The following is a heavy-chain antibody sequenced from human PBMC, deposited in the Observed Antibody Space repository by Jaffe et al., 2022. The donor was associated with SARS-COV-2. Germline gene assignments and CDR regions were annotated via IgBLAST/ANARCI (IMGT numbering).Heavy chain of an antibody. CDR3: ARPASGSYYDALDI. CDR2: IYYSGST. D-gene: IGHD3-10*01. Sequence: QLQLQESGPGLVKPSETLSLTCTVSGGSISSSGYYWGWIRQPPGKGLEWIGSIYYSGSTYYNPSLKSRVTISVDTSKNQFSLKLSSVTAADTAVYYCARPASGSYYDALDIWGQGRMVTVSS. V-gene: IGHV4-39*01. J-gene: IGHJ3*02. CDR1: GGSISSSGYY.